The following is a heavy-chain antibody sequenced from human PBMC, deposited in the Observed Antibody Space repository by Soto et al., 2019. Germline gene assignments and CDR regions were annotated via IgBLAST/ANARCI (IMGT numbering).Heavy chain of an antibody. Sequence: EVQLVESGGDLVQPGGSLRLSCAASGFTFSYYWMHWVRQPRGKGLVWVSRIHRAGSATTYADSVKGRFPISRDNAKNTLYLQMISLTADDTSVYYCARGNRGAFDDWGQGTLVTVSS. J-gene: IGHJ4*02. D-gene: IGHD1-1*01. CDR1: GFTFSYYW. V-gene: IGHV3-74*01. CDR3: ARGNRGAFDD. CDR2: IHRAGSAT.